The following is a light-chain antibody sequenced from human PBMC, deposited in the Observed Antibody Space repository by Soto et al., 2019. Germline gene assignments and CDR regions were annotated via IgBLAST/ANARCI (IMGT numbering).Light chain of an antibody. CDR2: KAS. J-gene: IGKJ5*01. CDR1: QSIGSW. CDR3: QQYNNWPQVT. V-gene: IGKV1-5*03. Sequence: DIQMTQSHSTLSASVGYRVTITCLASQSIGSWLAWYQQKPGKAPKPLIYKASSLESGVSSRFSGSGSGTEFTLTISSLQSEDFAVYYCQQYNNWPQVTFGQGTRLEIK.